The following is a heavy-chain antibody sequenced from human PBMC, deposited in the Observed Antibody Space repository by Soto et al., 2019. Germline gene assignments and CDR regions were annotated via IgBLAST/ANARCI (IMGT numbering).Heavy chain of an antibody. Sequence: ASVKVSCKASGYTFTSYDINWVRQATGQGLEWMGWMNPNSGNTGYAQKFQGRVTMTRNTAISTAYMELTSLRSEDTAVYYCARSPACSTCYPDIDYWGQGTLVTVSS. CDR1: GYTFTSYD. CDR3: ARSPACSTCYPDIDY. J-gene: IGHJ4*02. V-gene: IGHV1-8*01. D-gene: IGHD2-2*01. CDR2: MNPNSGNT.